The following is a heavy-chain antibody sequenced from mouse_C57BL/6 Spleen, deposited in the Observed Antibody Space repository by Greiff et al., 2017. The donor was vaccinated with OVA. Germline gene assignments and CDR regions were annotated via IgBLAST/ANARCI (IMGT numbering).Heavy chain of an antibody. CDR2: INPNNGGT. CDR1: GYTFTDYN. J-gene: IGHJ1*03. V-gene: IGHV1-22*01. Sequence: EVQLQQSGPELVKPGASVKMSCKASGYTFTDYNMHWVKQSHGKSLEWIGYINPNNGGTSYNQKFKGKATLTVNKSSSTASMELRSLTSEDSAVYYCARGASPLTTWYFDVWGTGTTVTVSS. D-gene: IGHD2-1*01. CDR3: ARGASPLTTWYFDV.